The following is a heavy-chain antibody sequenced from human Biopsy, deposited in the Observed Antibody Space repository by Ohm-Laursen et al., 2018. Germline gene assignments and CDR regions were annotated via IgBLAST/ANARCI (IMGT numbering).Heavy chain of an antibody. CDR1: GFIFSDHY. Sequence: SLRLSCSASGFIFSDHYMHWIRQAPGKGLEWVSSISASGNHIYYTDSVKGRFTVSRDNGKNSVYLQMNSLRVEDTAVYYCARDGEAKYCKHGVCPSDFWGQGTLVTVSS. V-gene: IGHV3-11*04. CDR2: ISASGNHI. J-gene: IGHJ4*02. D-gene: IGHD2-8*01. CDR3: ARDGEAKYCKHGVCPSDF.